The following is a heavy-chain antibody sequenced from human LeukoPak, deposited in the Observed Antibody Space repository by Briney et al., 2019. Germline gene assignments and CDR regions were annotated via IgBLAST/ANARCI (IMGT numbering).Heavy chain of an antibody. J-gene: IGHJ4*02. D-gene: IGHD6-13*01. CDR2: INYSGST. V-gene: IGHV4-31*03. CDR1: GGFISSCGYY. CDR3: ARVREAAAVLDY. Sequence: PSETLSLTCTVSGGFISSCGYYWRWVRQHPGEGLEWIGYINYSGSTYYNPSLKSRVTISIDTSKNQFSLNLSSVTAADTAVYYCARVREAAAVLDYWGQGTLVTVSS.